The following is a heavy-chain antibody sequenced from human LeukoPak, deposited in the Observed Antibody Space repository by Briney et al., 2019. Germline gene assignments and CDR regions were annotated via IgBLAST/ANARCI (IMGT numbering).Heavy chain of an antibody. V-gene: IGHV3-30-3*01. J-gene: IGHJ4*02. CDR2: ISYDGSNK. CDR3: ARTDYYDKSIDY. CDR1: GFTFSNYA. Sequence: GGSLRLSCAASGFTFSNYAMHWVRQAPGKGLEWVAVISYDGSNKYYADSVKGRFTISRDNSKNTLYLQMNSLRAEDTAVYYCARTDYYDKSIDYWGQGTLVTVSS. D-gene: IGHD3-22*01.